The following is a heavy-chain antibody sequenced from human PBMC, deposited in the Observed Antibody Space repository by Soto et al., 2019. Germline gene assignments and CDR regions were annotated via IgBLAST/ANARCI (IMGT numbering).Heavy chain of an antibody. Sequence: EVQLVESGGGLVQPGGSLRLSCAASGFTFNNYWIHWVRQVPGKGLVWVSRINDDGSTTNYADSVKGRFTISRDNAKNTVYLQMNSLRAEDAAVYYCASGGFRQWLLDHWGPGILVTDSS. CDR3: ASGGFRQWLLDH. J-gene: IGHJ4*02. CDR2: INDDGSTT. CDR1: GFTFNNYW. V-gene: IGHV3-74*01. D-gene: IGHD6-19*01.